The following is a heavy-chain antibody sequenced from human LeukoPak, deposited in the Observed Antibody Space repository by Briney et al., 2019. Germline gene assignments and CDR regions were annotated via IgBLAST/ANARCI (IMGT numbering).Heavy chain of an antibody. CDR1: GGSISSSSYY. V-gene: IGHV4-39*07. Sequence: SETLSLTCTVSGGSISSSSYYWGWIRQPPGKGLEWIGSIYYSGSTYYNPSLKSRVTISVDTSKNQFSLKLSSVTAADTAVYYCARDTWGSSSPYYYYYMDVWGKGTTVTVSS. D-gene: IGHD6-6*01. CDR3: ARDTWGSSSPYYYYYMDV. CDR2: IYYSGST. J-gene: IGHJ6*03.